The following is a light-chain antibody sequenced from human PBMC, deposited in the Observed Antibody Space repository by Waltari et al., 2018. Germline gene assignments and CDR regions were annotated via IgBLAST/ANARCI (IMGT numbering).Light chain of an antibody. CDR3: QNEGLGIWG. CDR2: VNSDGSH. J-gene: IGLJ3*02. Sequence: QLMLTQSPSASASLGASVKLTCTLSSGHSSYAIAWHQQQPEKGPRYLMKVNSDGSHIKGDGIPDRLAVTRPGAERYLPSASLPAEDEADDYCQNEGLGIWGFVGGTKVPVL. CDR1: SGHSSYA. V-gene: IGLV4-69*01.